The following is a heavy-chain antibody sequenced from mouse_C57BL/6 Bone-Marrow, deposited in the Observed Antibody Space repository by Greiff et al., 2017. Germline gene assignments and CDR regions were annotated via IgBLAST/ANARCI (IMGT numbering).Heavy chain of an antibody. J-gene: IGHJ2*01. CDR2: IDPSDSYT. Sequence: QVQLQQPGAELVMPGASVKLSCKASGYTFTSYWMHWVKQRPGQGLEWIGEIDPSDSYTNYNQKLKGKSTLTVDKSSSTAYMQLSSLTSEDSAVDYCARGGPTVVPDIDYWGQGTTLTVSS. CDR3: ARGGPTVVPDIDY. CDR1: GYTFTSYW. D-gene: IGHD1-1*01. V-gene: IGHV1-69*01.